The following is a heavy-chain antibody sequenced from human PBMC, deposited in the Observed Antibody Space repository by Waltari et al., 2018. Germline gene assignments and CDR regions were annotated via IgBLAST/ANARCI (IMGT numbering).Heavy chain of an antibody. D-gene: IGHD3-10*01. V-gene: IGHV3-23*01. CDR3: AKDFTASMVHYYFDY. CDR2: ISGSGGST. J-gene: IGHJ4*02. CDR1: GFTFSSYA. Sequence: EVQLLESGGGLVQPGGSLRLSCAASGFTFSSYAMSWVSQAPGKGMDWVSAISGSGGSTYYADSVKGRFTISRDNSKNTLYLQMNSLRTEDTAVYYCAKDFTASMVHYYFDYWGQGTLVTVSS.